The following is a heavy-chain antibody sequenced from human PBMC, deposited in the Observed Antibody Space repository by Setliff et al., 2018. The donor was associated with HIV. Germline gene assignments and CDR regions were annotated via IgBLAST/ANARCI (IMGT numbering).Heavy chain of an antibody. V-gene: IGHV1-69*13. CDR2: IIPVFGTT. Sequence: ASVKVSCKASGGTFSSYAISWVRQAPGQGLDWMGGIIPVFGTTNYAQKFQCRVTITADGSTSTDYMELSSLRFEDTATYYCARDQATGYEKVWFSWIDPWGQGTLVTVSS. D-gene: IGHD5-12*01. J-gene: IGHJ5*02. CDR3: ARDQATGYEKVWFSWIDP. CDR1: GGTFSSYA.